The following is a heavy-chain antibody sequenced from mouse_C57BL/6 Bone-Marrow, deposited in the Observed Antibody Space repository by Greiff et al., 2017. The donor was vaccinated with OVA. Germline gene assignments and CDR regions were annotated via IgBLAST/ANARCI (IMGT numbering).Heavy chain of an antibody. CDR1: GFSLTSYG. Sequence: VKLQESGPGLVQPSQSLSITCTVSGFSLTSYGVHWVRQSPGKGLEWLGVIWSGGSTDYNAAFISRLSISKDNSKSQVFFKMNSLQADDTAIYYCARNHYFYFDYWGQGTTLTVSS. J-gene: IGHJ2*01. CDR2: IWSGGST. V-gene: IGHV2-2*01. D-gene: IGHD1-1*01. CDR3: ARNHYFYFDY.